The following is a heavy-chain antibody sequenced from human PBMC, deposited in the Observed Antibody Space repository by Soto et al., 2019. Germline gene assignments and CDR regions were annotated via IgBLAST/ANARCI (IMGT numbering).Heavy chain of an antibody. CDR1: GDTSTSYS. Sequence: GASVKASCKASGDTSTSYSRHSLRHAPGQGLEWMGIINPSGGSTSYAQKFQGRVTMTRDTSTSTVYMELSSLRSEDTAVYYCARQMTTVTSLYYYYYSYMDVWGEGTTVTVSS. J-gene: IGHJ6*03. V-gene: IGHV1-46*03. CDR3: ARQMTTVTSLYYYYYSYMDV. CDR2: INPSGGST. D-gene: IGHD4-17*01.